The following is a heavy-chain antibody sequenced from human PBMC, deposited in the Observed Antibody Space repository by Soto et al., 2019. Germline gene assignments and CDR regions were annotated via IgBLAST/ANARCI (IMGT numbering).Heavy chain of an antibody. CDR2: IWYDGSNK. V-gene: IGHV3-33*01. Sequence: PGGSLRLSCAASGFTFSSCGMHWVRQAPGKGLEWVAVIWYDGSNKYYADSVKGRFTISRDNSKNTLYLQMNSLRAEDTAVYYCARDHVVLVPAASGGYYYYGMDVWGLGTTATVAS. D-gene: IGHD2-2*01. CDR3: ARDHVVLVPAASGGYYYYGMDV. CDR1: GFTFSSCG. J-gene: IGHJ6*02.